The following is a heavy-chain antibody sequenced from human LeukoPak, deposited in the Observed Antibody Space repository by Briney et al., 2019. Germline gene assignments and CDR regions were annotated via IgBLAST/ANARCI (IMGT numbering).Heavy chain of an antibody. D-gene: IGHD6-19*01. CDR2: IYYSGST. CDR3: ARGFVAVAWDY. Sequence: SETLSLTCTVSGGSISSSSYYWGWIRQPPGKGLEWIGSIYYSGSTYYNPSLKSRVTISVDTSKNQFSLKLSSVTAADTAVYYCARGFVAVAWDYWGQGTLVTVSS. J-gene: IGHJ4*02. CDR1: GGSISSSSYY. V-gene: IGHV4-39*01.